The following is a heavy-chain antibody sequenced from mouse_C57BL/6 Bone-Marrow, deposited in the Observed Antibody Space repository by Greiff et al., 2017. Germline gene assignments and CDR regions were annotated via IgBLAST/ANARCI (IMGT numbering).Heavy chain of an antibody. CDR3: ARSQVVHFDY. CDR2: IRNKANGYTT. J-gene: IGHJ2*01. CDR1: GFTFTDYY. V-gene: IGHV7-3*01. Sequence: EVKVVESGGGLVQPGGSLSLSCAASGFTFTDYYMSWVRQPPGKALEWLGFIRNKANGYTTEYSASVKGRFTISRDNSQSILYLQMNALRAEDSATYYCARSQVVHFDYWGQGTTLTVSS. D-gene: IGHD6-2*01.